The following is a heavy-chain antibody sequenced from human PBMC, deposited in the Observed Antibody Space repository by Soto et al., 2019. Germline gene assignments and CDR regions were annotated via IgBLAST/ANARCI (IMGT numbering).Heavy chain of an antibody. J-gene: IGHJ4*02. V-gene: IGHV4-59*01. CDR3: ARAGTAMVQLDY. Sequence: SETLSLTCTVSGGSISSYFWSWIRQPPGKGLEWIGYIYSSGSTNYNPSLKSRVTISVDTSKNQFSLKLTSVTAADTAVYYCARAGTAMVQLDYWGQGTLVTVSS. D-gene: IGHD5-18*01. CDR1: GGSISSYF. CDR2: IYSSGST.